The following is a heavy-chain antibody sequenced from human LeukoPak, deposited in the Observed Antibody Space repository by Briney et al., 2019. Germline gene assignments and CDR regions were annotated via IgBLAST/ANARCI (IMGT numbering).Heavy chain of an antibody. CDR1: GASISSSY. J-gene: IGHJ4*02. Sequence: SETLSLTCTVSGASISSSYWNWIRQPPGRRMEWIGFNAYTGSTTYNPSLKSRVTLALDASKDQFSLTLSSVTAADTAVYYCARQVFGEGDSDYFDSWGQGTLVTVSS. V-gene: IGHV4-59*08. CDR3: ARQVFGEGDSDYFDS. D-gene: IGHD3-10*01. CDR2: NAYTGST.